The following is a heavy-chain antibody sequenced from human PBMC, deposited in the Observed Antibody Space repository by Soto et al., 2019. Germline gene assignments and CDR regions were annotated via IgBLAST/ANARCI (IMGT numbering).Heavy chain of an antibody. D-gene: IGHD6-13*01. Sequence: SETLSLTCAVYGGSFSGYYWSWIRQPPGKGLEWIGEINHSGSTNYNPSLKSRVTISVDTSKNQFSLKLSSVTAADTAVYYCARGFEAAAGAPAGNHNDAFDIWGQGTMVTVSS. CDR3: ARGFEAAAGAPAGNHNDAFDI. J-gene: IGHJ3*02. CDR2: INHSGST. CDR1: GGSFSGYY. V-gene: IGHV4-34*01.